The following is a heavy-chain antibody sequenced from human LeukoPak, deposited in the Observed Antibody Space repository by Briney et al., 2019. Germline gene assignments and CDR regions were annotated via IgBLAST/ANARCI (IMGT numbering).Heavy chain of an antibody. Sequence: RAGGSLRLSCAVSGITLSNYGMSWVRQGPGKGLEWVAGISGSGGGTTYADSVKGRFTISRDNSKNTLYLQMNSLRAEDTAVYFCAKRGVVIRVILIGFHKEAYYFDSWGRGALVTVSS. CDR2: ISGSGGGT. J-gene: IGHJ4*02. D-gene: IGHD3-9*01. V-gene: IGHV3-23*01. CDR1: GITLSNYG. CDR3: AKRGVVIRVILIGFHKEAYYFDS.